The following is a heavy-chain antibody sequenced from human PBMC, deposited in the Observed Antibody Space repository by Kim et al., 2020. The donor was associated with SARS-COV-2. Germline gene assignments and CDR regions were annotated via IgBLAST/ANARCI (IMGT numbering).Heavy chain of an antibody. V-gene: IGHV3-15*01. CDR1: GFTFSNAW. CDR3: TTARGGHY. J-gene: IGHJ4*02. Sequence: GGSLRLSCAASGFTFSNAWMNWVRQAPGNGLEWVGRIITKTDGGTTDYAAPVKGRFTISRDDSKNTLYLQMNSLKTEDTAIYYCTTARGGHYWGQGTLAIGSS. CDR2: IITKTDGGTT. D-gene: IGHD3-16*01.